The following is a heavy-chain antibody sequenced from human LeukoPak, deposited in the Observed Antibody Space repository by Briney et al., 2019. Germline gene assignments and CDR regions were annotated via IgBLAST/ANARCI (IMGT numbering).Heavy chain of an antibody. J-gene: IGHJ4*02. D-gene: IGHD5-12*01. CDR3: ARDDVDSGYDSSNFDY. V-gene: IGHV3-30*02. CDR2: IRYDGSNK. CDR1: GFTFSSYG. Sequence: HSGGSLRLSCAASGFTFSSYGMHWVRQAPGKGLEWVAFIRYDGSNKYYADSVKGRFTISRDNSKNTLYLQMNSLRAEDTAVYYCARDDVDSGYDSSNFDYWGQGTLVTVSS.